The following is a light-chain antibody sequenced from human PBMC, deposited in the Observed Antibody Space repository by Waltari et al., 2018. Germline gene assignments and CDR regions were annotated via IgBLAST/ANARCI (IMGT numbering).Light chain of an antibody. J-gene: IGKJ1*01. V-gene: IGKV1-6*02. CDR3: LQDYNSWT. Sequence: AIQMTQSPSSLSASVGDRVTITCRANQDIRNDLAWYQQKPGKAPNLLIYSASNLQSGVPSRFSGGGFGTDVTLTISGLQAEDFATYYCLQDYNSWTFGQGTKVEI. CDR1: QDIRND. CDR2: SAS.